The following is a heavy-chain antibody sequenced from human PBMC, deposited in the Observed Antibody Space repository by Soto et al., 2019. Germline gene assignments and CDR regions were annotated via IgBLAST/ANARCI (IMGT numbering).Heavy chain of an antibody. Sequence: QITLKESGPTLVKPTQTLTLTCTFSGFSLSTSGVGVGWIRQPPGKALEWLALIYWDDDKRYSPSLKSRLTPTKDTSKTQVVLTMTHMDPVDTATYYCAHSSLRYFDWLPREHYGMDVWGQGTTVTVSS. J-gene: IGHJ6*02. D-gene: IGHD3-9*01. V-gene: IGHV2-5*02. CDR1: GFSLSTSGVG. CDR3: AHSSLRYFDWLPREHYGMDV. CDR2: IYWDDDK.